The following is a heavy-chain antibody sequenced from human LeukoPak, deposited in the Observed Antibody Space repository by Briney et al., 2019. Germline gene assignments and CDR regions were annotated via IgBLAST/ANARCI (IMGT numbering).Heavy chain of an antibody. D-gene: IGHD6-6*01. CDR3: ASQSSARHNDYYGMDV. CDR2: ISYDGSDK. Sequence: GGSLRLSCAASGFTFSSFDMHWVRQAPGKGLAWVAVISYDGSDKYYADSVKGRFTISRDNSWNTLYLQMNSLRAEDTAVYYCASQSSARHNDYYGMDVWGQGTTVTVSS. J-gene: IGHJ6*02. V-gene: IGHV3-30*03. CDR1: GFTFSSFD.